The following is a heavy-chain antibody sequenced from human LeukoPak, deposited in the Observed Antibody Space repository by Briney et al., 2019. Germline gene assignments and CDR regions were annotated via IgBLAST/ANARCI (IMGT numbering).Heavy chain of an antibody. CDR3: ARGCGSGSYSYYFDY. J-gene: IGHJ4*02. Sequence: PSETLSLTCAVYGGSFSDYYWSWIRQPPGKGLEWIGEINHSGSTNYNPSLKSRVTISVDTSKNQFSLKLSSVTAADTAVYYCARGCGSGSYSYYFDYWGQGTLVTVSS. D-gene: IGHD3-10*01. V-gene: IGHV4-34*01. CDR1: GGSFSDYY. CDR2: INHSGST.